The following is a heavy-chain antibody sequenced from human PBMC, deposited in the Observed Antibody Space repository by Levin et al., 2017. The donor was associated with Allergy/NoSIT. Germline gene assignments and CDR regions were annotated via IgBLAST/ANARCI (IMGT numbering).Heavy chain of an antibody. V-gene: IGHV1-69*04. D-gene: IGHD3-9*01. CDR1: GGTFSSYA. J-gene: IGHJ4*02. CDR2: IIPILGIA. CDR3: ARVKGTYYDILTGYYSGYFDY. Sequence: SVKVSCKASGGTFSSYAISWVRQAPGQGLEWMGRIIPILGIANYAQKFQGRVTITADKSTSTAYMELSSLRSEDTAVYYCARVKGTYYDILTGYYSGYFDYWGQGTLVTVSS.